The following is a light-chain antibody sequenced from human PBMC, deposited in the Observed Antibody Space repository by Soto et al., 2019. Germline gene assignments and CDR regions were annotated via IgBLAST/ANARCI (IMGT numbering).Light chain of an antibody. CDR1: NGHNTNA. CDR2: LNSDGSH. CDR3: QTWDTGMV. J-gene: IGLJ2*01. Sequence: QLVLTQSPSASASLGASVKLTCTLSNGHNTNAIAWHQQRPEKGPRYLMKLNSDGSHSRGGGIPDRFSGSSSGAERYLTISGLQSEDEADYYCQTWDTGMVFGGGTKLTVL. V-gene: IGLV4-69*01.